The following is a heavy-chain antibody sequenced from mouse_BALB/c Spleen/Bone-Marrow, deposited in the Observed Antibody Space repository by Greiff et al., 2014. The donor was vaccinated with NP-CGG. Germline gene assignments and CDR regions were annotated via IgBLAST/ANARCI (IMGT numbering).Heavy chain of an antibody. J-gene: IGHJ2*01. CDR1: GFNIKDTY. CDR3: ARYYYGYYFDY. V-gene: IGHV14-3*02. CDR2: IDPANGNT. D-gene: IGHD1-2*01. Sequence: EVQLVESGAELVKPGASVKLSCTASGFNIKDTYMHWVKQRPDQGLEWIGRIDPANGNTKYDPKFQGKATITADTSSNTAYLQLSSLTSEDTAVYYCARYYYGYYFDYWGQGTTLTVSS.